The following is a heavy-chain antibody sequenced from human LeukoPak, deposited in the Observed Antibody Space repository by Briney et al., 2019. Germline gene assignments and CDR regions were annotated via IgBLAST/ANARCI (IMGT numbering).Heavy chain of an antibody. CDR2: ITDSGGDT. D-gene: IGHD4-17*01. CDR3: ASEEYGDYEGWFDP. V-gene: IGHV3-23*01. CDR1: GFTFSNYA. J-gene: IGHJ5*02. Sequence: GGSLRLSCTASGFTFSNYAMSWVRQAPGTGLEWFSAITDSGGDTYYSDSVKGRFIISRDNSKNSLYLHMNSLRAEDTAVYYCASEEYGDYEGWFDPWGQGTLVTVSS.